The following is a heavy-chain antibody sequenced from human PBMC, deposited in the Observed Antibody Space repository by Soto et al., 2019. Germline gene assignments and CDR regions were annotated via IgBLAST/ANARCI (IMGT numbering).Heavy chain of an antibody. CDR2: LYHTGAA. J-gene: IGHJ3*02. CDR3: AREVISPATSDAFDI. CDR1: GGSLSSDNFF. Sequence: QVQLQESGPGLVKPSQTLSVTCTVSGGSLSSDNFFWSWVRQHPETGLEWVGYLYHTGAAYYNPSLKSRLTISLGTSKNRFSLSLISVNAADTAGYYCAREVISPATSDAFDIWGQGTMVTVSS. D-gene: IGHD1-26*01. V-gene: IGHV4-31*03.